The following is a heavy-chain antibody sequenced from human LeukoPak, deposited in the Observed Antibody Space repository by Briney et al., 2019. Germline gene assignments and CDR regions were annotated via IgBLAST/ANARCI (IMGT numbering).Heavy chain of an antibody. J-gene: IGHJ4*02. CDR1: GGSISSYY. CDR3: ATVGEGPPSFVDY. V-gene: IGHV4-4*07. Sequence: PSETLSLTCTVSGGSISSYYWSWIRQPAGRGLEWIGRIYTSGSTNYNPSLKSRVTMSVDTSKNQLSLKLSSVTAADTAVYYCATVGEGPPSFVDYWGQGTLVTVSS. D-gene: IGHD2-21*01. CDR2: IYTSGST.